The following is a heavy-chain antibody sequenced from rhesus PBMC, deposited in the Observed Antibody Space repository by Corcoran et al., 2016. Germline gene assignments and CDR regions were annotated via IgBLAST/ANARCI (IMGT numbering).Heavy chain of an antibody. J-gene: IGHJ4*01. CDR2: FYGRSWRT. V-gene: IGHV4-127*01. Sequence: QVQLQESGPGVVKPSETLSLTCAVSGYSISSGYDWSWLRQPPGKGLEWIGAFYGRSWRTLHYPPLNTRVTISKDTSQNQLFRMLSSAIAADTAVYYWAREAYSWNRASYFDDWGQGVLVTGSS. CDR1: GYSISSGYD. D-gene: IGHD1-1-1*01. CDR3: AREAYSWNRASYFDD.